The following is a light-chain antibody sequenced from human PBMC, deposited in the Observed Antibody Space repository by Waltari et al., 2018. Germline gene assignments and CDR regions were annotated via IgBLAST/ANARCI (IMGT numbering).Light chain of an antibody. J-gene: IGLJ7*01. CDR2: SNN. CDR3: AAWDDSLNGPV. Sequence: QSVLTPPPSASGTPGQRVTISCSGSRSNIRSNPVNWYQQLPGTAPKLLIYSNNPRPSGVPDRFSGSKSGTSASLAISGLQSEDEADYYCAAWDDSLNGPVFGGGTQLTVL. CDR1: RSNIRSNP. V-gene: IGLV1-44*01.